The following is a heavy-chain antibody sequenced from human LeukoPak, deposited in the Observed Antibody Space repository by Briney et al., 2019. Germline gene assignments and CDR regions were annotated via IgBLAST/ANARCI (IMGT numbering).Heavy chain of an antibody. CDR2: IWYDGSNK. V-gene: IGHV3-33*06. D-gene: IGHD3-22*01. J-gene: IGHJ3*02. CDR3: AKDMIVVVSGVFDI. Sequence: PGGSLRLSCAASGFTFSSYGMHWVRQAPGKGLEWVAVIWYDGSNKYYADSVKGRFTISRDNSKTTLYLQMNSLRAEDTAVYYCAKDMIVVVSGVFDIWGQGTMVTVSS. CDR1: GFTFSSYG.